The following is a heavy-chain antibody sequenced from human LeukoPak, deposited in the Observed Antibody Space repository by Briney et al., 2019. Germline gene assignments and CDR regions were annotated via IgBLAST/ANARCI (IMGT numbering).Heavy chain of an antibody. Sequence: GGSLRLSCAASGFTFSSHWMHWVRQVPGKGLVWVSRINSAGSGTSYGDSVKGRFTISRDNSKNTLYLQMNSLRAEDTAVYYCAILWFGELLYDPFDYWGQGTLVTVSS. CDR1: GFTFSSHW. CDR2: INSAGSGT. CDR3: AILWFGELLYDPFDY. D-gene: IGHD3-10*01. V-gene: IGHV3-74*01. J-gene: IGHJ4*02.